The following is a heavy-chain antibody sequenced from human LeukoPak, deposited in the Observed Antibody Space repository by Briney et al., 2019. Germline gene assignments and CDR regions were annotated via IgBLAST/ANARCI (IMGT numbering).Heavy chain of an antibody. Sequence: GGSLRLSCAVSGFTFSSYWMSWVRQAPGKGLEWVANIKQDGNEKYYVDSVKGRFTISRDNAKNSLYLQMNSLRAEDTAAYYCARESSWYYIHYWGQGTLVTVSS. CDR2: IKQDGNEK. CDR1: GFTFSSYW. J-gene: IGHJ4*02. CDR3: ARESSWYYIHY. V-gene: IGHV3-7*01. D-gene: IGHD6-13*01.